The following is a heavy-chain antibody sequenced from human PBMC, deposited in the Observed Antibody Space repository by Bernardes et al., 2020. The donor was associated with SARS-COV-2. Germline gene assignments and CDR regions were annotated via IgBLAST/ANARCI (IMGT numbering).Heavy chain of an antibody. CDR1: GFTFSSYA. Sequence: VGSLRLSCAASGFTFSSYAMSWVRQAPGKGLEWVSAISGSGGSTYYADSVKGRFTISRDNSKNTLYLQMNSLRAEDTAVYYCAKVTLPYIVVVVAARRGGNYYYGMDVWGQGTTVTVSS. V-gene: IGHV3-23*01. CDR2: ISGSGGST. J-gene: IGHJ6*02. D-gene: IGHD2-15*01. CDR3: AKVTLPYIVVVVAARRGGNYYYGMDV.